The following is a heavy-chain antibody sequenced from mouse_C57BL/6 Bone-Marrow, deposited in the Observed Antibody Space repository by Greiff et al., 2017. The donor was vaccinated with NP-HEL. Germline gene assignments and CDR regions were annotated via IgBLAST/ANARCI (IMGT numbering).Heavy chain of an antibody. CDR2: IDPSDSET. Sequence: QVQLQQPGAELVRPGSSVKLSCKASGYTFTSYWMHWVKQRPIQGLEWIGNIDPSDSETHYNQKFKDKATLTVDKSSSTAYMQLSSLTSEDSAVYYCARGGYDYRKDMDYWGQGTSVTVSS. D-gene: IGHD2-4*01. CDR1: GYTFTSYW. V-gene: IGHV1-52*01. J-gene: IGHJ4*01. CDR3: ARGGYDYRKDMDY.